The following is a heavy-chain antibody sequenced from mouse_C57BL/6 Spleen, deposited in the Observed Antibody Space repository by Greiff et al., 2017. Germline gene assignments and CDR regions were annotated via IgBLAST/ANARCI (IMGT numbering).Heavy chain of an antibody. D-gene: IGHD3-3*01. Sequence: DVQLVESGGGLVKPGGSLKLSCAASGFTFSDYGMHWVRQAPEKGLEWVAYISSGSSTIYYADTVKGRFTISRDNAKNTLFLQMTSLRSEDTAMYYCARPGLGRDYFDYWGQGTTLTVSS. V-gene: IGHV5-17*01. CDR1: GFTFSDYG. CDR3: ARPGLGRDYFDY. J-gene: IGHJ2*01. CDR2: ISSGSSTI.